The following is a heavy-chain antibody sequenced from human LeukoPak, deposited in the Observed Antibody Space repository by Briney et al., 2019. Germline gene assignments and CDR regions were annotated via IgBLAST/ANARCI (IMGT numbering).Heavy chain of an antibody. D-gene: IGHD2-21*02. CDR3: ARGRGVTSSYYFDY. J-gene: IGHJ4*02. CDR1: GGSFSGYY. CDR2: INHSGST. Sequence: SETLSLTCAVYGGSFSGYYWSWIRQPPGKGLEWIGEINHSGSTNYNPSLKSRVTISVDPSKNQFSLKLSSVTAADTAVYYCARGRGVTSSYYFDYWGQGTLVTVSS. V-gene: IGHV4-34*01.